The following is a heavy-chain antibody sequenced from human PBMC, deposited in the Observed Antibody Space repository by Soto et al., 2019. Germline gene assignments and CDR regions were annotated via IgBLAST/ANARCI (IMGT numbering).Heavy chain of an antibody. CDR2: IYYSGST. Sequence: SETLSLTCTVSGGSISSYYWSWIRQPPGKGLEWIGYIYYSGSTNYNPSLKSRVTISVDTSKNQFSLKLSSVTAADTAVYYCARGYCSGGSCYSWVREESLVHFDYWGQGTLVTVSS. V-gene: IGHV4-59*01. D-gene: IGHD2-15*01. J-gene: IGHJ4*02. CDR1: GGSISSYY. CDR3: ARGYCSGGSCYSWVREESLVHFDY.